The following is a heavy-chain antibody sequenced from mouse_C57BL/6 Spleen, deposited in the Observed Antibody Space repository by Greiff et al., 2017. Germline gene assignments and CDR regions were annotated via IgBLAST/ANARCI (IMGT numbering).Heavy chain of an antibody. CDR1: GYSITSGYY. CDR3: ARNWDGGYFDY. CDR2: ISYDGSN. D-gene: IGHD4-1*01. Sequence: EVQLQESGPGLVKPSQSLSLTCSVTGYSITSGYYWNWIRQFPGNKLEWMGYISYDGSNNYNPSLKNRISITRDTSKNQFVLKLNSVTTEDTATYYCARNWDGGYFDYWGQGTTLTVSS. J-gene: IGHJ2*01. V-gene: IGHV3-6*01.